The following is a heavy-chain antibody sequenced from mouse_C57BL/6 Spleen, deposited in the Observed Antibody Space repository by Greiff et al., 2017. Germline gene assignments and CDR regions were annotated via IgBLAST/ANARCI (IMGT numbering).Heavy chain of an antibody. CDR1: GFTFSDYG. Sequence: EVKLVQSGGGLVKPGGSLKLSCAASGFTFSDYGMHWVRQAPEKGLEWVAYISSGSSTNYYADTVKGRFTLSRDNAKNTLFLQMTSLRSEDTAMYYCAGDYGYDGPDWGQGTSVTVAS. J-gene: IGHJ4*01. CDR2: ISSGSSTN. V-gene: IGHV5-17*01. D-gene: IGHD2-2*01. CDR3: AGDYGYDGPD.